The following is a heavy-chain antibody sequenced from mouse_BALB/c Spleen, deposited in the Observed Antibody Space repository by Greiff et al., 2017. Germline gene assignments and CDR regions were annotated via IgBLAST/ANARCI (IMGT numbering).Heavy chain of an antibody. CDR3: ARSEDYRYPFAY. J-gene: IGHJ3*01. CDR1: GFTFSSYA. V-gene: IGHV5-9-3*01. D-gene: IGHD2-14*01. Sequence: EVKLVESGGGLVKPGGSLKLSCAASGFTFSSYAMSWVRQTPEKRLEWVATISSGGSYTYYPDSVKGRFTISRDNAKNTLYLQMSSLRSEDTAMYYCARSEDYRYPFAYWGQGTLVTVSA. CDR2: ISSGGSYT.